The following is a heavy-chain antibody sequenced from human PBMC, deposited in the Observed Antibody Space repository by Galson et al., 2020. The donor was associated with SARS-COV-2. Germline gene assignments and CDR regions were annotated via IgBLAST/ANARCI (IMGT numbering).Heavy chain of an antibody. Sequence: ASVKVSCKSSGYTFTSYDINWVRQATGQGPEWMGWVNPISGNTGYAMKFQGRLTMTTNASTGTAYMELTGLTSADTAVYYCARAWATRYYGMDVWGQGTTVTVSS. J-gene: IGHJ6*02. CDR3: ARAWATRYYGMDV. CDR1: GYTFTSYD. D-gene: IGHD3-16*01. CDR2: VNPISGNT. V-gene: IGHV1-8*01.